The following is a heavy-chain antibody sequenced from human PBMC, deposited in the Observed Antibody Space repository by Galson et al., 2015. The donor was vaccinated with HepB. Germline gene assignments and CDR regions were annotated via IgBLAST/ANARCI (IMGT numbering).Heavy chain of an antibody. Sequence: SLRLSCAASGFTFSGSAMHWVRQASGKGLEWVGRIRSKANSYATAYAASVKGRFTISRDDSKNTAYLQMNSLKTEDTAVYYCTRQGGGSGSNRDYYYYYYMDVWGKGTTVTVSS. D-gene: IGHD3-10*01. CDR1: GFTFSGSA. CDR2: IRSKANSYAT. J-gene: IGHJ6*03. CDR3: TRQGGGSGSNRDYYYYYYMDV. V-gene: IGHV3-73*01.